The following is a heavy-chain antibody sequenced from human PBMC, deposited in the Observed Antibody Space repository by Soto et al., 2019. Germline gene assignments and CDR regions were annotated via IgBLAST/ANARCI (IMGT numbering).Heavy chain of an antibody. Sequence: QVQLVQSGAEVKKPGASVKVSCKASGYTFTSYDINWVRQATGQGLEWMGWMDPNSGNTGYAQQFQGRGTMTRNTTIDTAYLALSILRCEDTSVYYCAREDVRYWVGRPFYYYYGRDVWGNGTTVTVSS. D-gene: IGHD2-8*01. CDR3: AREDVRYWVGRPFYYYYGRDV. V-gene: IGHV1-8*01. CDR1: GYTFTSYD. CDR2: MDPNSGNT. J-gene: IGHJ6*04.